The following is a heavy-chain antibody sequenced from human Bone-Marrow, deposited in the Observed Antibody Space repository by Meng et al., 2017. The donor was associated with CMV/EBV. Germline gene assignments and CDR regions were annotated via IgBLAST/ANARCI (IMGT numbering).Heavy chain of an antibody. V-gene: IGHV3-21*01. CDR2: ISSSSSYI. CDR3: ARRRNYDFWSGYSRLDY. Sequence: GGSLRLSCAASGFTFSSYSMNWVRQAPGKGLEWVSSISSSSSYIYYADSVKGRFTISRDNAKNSLYLQMNSLRAEDTAVYYCARRRNYDFWSGYSRLDYWGQGTLVTVSS. J-gene: IGHJ4*02. D-gene: IGHD3-3*01. CDR1: GFTFSSYS.